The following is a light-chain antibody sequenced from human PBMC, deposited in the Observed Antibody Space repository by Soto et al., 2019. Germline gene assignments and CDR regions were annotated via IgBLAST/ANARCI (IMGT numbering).Light chain of an antibody. V-gene: IGLV3-21*04. J-gene: IGLJ2*01. CDR3: QVWDGRSDYHVV. CDR1: NVGIKS. Sequence: SYELTQPPSVSGAPGKSARITCGGSNVGIKSLRRYQEKPGQAPVLVIYYETDRPSGIPERFSGSNSGNTATLTIGRVEAGDEAEYYCQVWDGRSDYHVVFGGGTKLNVL. CDR2: YET.